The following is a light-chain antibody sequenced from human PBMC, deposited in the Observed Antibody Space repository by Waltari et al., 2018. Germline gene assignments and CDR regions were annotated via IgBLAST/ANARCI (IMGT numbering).Light chain of an antibody. CDR2: KAS. CDR3: QQYNSYPGT. J-gene: IGKJ1*01. V-gene: IGKV1-5*03. CDR1: QSISGW. Sequence: DIQMTQSPSTLSASVGDRVTITCRASQSISGWLAWYQQKPGKAPNLLIYKASSLEGGVPSRFSASGFGTEFTLTINGLQPDDLATYYCQQYNSYPGTFGQGTKVEIK.